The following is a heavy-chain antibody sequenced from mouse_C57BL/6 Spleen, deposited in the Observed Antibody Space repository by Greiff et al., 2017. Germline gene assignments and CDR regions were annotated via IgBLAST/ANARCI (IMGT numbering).Heavy chain of an antibody. V-gene: IGHV1-75*01. J-gene: IGHJ3*01. CDR2: LFPGSGST. D-gene: IGHD2-1*01. Sequence: QVQLQQSGPELVKPGASVKISCKASGYTFTDYYINWVKQRPGQGLEWIGWLFPGSGSTYYNEKFKGKATLTVDKSSSTAYMLLSGLTSEDSAVYCGARGGGNCVGFAYWGQGTLVTVSA. CDR3: ARGGGNCVGFAY. CDR1: GYTFTDYY.